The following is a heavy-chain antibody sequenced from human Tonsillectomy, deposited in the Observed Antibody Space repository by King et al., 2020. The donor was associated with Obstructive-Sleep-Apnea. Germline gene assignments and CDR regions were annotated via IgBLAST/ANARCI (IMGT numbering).Heavy chain of an antibody. D-gene: IGHD6-19*01. CDR2: INNDGSST. CDR1: GFTFSSYW. V-gene: IGHV3-74*01. CDR3: ASLPRGSIAVAGTGDY. J-gene: IGHJ4*02. Sequence: EVQLVESGGGLVQPGGSLRLSCAASGFTFSSYWMHWVRQAPGKGLVWVSRINNDGSSTSYADSVKGRFTISRDNAKNTLYLQMNSLRAEDTAVYYCASLPRGSIAVAGTGDYWGQGTLVTVSS.